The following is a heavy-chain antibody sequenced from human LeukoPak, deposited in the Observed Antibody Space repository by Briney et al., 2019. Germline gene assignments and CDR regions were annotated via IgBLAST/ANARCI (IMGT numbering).Heavy chain of an antibody. V-gene: IGHV1-2*02. CDR3: ARDLVPSYYYGSGSYYWDV. Sequence: GASVKVSCKASGYTFTGYYMHWVRQAPGQGLEWMGWINPNGGGTNYAQKFQGRVTMTRDTSISTAYMELSRLRSDDTAVYYCARDLVPSYYYGSGSYYWDVWGQGTTVTVSS. D-gene: IGHD3-10*01. CDR1: GYTFTGYY. CDR2: INPNGGGT. J-gene: IGHJ6*02.